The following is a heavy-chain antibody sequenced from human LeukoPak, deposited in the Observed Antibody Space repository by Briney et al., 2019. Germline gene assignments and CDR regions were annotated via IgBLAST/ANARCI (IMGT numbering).Heavy chain of an antibody. Sequence: ASVKVSCKASGYTFTSYDFNWVRQATGQRPEWMGWMSPNSGDTGYAQKFQDRVTMTRNTSISTAYMELSSLGSDDTAVYYCARGPPNWGYDYWGPGTLVTVSS. V-gene: IGHV1-8*01. J-gene: IGHJ4*02. CDR3: ARGPPNWGYDY. CDR2: MSPNSGDT. CDR1: GYTFTSYD. D-gene: IGHD7-27*01.